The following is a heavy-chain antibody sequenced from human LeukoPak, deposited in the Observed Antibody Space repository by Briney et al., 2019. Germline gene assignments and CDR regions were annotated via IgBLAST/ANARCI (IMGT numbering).Heavy chain of an antibody. V-gene: IGHV4-39*07. CDR2: IYYSGST. CDR3: AREPSYDFWIGNWFDP. D-gene: IGHD3-3*01. Sequence: PSETLSLTCTVSGGSISSSSYYWGWIRQPPGKGLEWIGSIYYSGSTYYNPSLKSRVTISVDTSKNQFSLKLSSVTAADTAVYYCAREPSYDFWIGNWFDPWGQGTLVTVPS. CDR1: GGSISSSSYY. J-gene: IGHJ5*02.